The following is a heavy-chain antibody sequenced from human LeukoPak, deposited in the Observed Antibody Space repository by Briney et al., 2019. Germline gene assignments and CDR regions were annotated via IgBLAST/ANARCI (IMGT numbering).Heavy chain of an antibody. D-gene: IGHD2-2*01. Sequence: SETLSLTCAVYGGSFSDYYWRWVRQPPGKGMEWISEINHGSSTHYNQSLKSRVTISVDTSKNEFTLKLSSVTAADTAVYYCVGALLWSAFDYWGQGTLVTVSS. J-gene: IGHJ4*02. CDR1: GGSFSDYY. CDR2: INHGSST. V-gene: IGHV4-34*01. CDR3: VGALLWSAFDY.